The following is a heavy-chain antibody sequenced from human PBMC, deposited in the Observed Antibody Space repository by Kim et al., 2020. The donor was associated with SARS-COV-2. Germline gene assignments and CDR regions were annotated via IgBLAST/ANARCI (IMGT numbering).Heavy chain of an antibody. CDR3: ARHVSSCWSNRGEY. V-gene: IGHV4-39*01. Sequence: SETLSLTCTVSGGSISSSSYYWGWIRQPPGKGLEWIGSIYYSGSTYYNPSLKSRVTISVDTSKNLFSLKLSSVTAADTAVYYCARHVSSCWSNRGEYWGQGTLVTVSS. D-gene: IGHD6-19*01. CDR1: GGSISSSSYY. CDR2: IYYSGST. J-gene: IGHJ4*02.